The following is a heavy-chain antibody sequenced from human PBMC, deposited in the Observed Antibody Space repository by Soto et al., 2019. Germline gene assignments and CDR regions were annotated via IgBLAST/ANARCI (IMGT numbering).Heavy chain of an antibody. Sequence: QVQLVQSGPDVKTPGASVRVSCKASGYTFRAYGITWVRQAPGQGLDWMGWINPYNGNINYAQKFQGRVSMTTDTSTTTVYMDLGGLTYDDTAIYYCARAQWDDYGDPGHFDSWGQGTLVTVSS. D-gene: IGHD4-17*01. CDR1: GYTFRAYG. V-gene: IGHV1-18*01. CDR2: INPYNGNI. CDR3: ARAQWDDYGDPGHFDS. J-gene: IGHJ4*02.